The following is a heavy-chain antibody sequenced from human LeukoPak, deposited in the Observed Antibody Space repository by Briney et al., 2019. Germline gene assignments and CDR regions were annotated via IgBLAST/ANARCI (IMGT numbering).Heavy chain of an antibody. V-gene: IGHV3-23*01. Sequence: GGSLRLSCAASGFTFSSYAMSWVRQAPGKGLEWVSAISGSGGSTYYADSVKGRFTISRDNSKNTLYLQMNSLRAEDTAVYCCAKVKSDDFWSGYLFDYWGQGTLVTVSS. CDR1: GFTFSSYA. J-gene: IGHJ4*02. CDR2: ISGSGGST. CDR3: AKVKSDDFWSGYLFDY. D-gene: IGHD3-3*01.